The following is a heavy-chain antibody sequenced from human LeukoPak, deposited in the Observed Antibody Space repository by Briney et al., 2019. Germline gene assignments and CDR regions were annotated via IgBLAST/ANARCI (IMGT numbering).Heavy chain of an antibody. CDR3: ARSFGDYSHFDY. CDR1: GYTFTSYT. D-gene: IGHD4-17*01. CDR2: INTGNSNT. Sequence: GASVKVSCKTSGYTFTSYTIHWVRQAPGQRLEWMGWINTGNSNTKYSQKLQGRVIITKDTYARTAYMELSSLRSEDTAMYYCARSFGDYSHFDYWGQGTLVTISS. V-gene: IGHV1-3*04. J-gene: IGHJ4*02.